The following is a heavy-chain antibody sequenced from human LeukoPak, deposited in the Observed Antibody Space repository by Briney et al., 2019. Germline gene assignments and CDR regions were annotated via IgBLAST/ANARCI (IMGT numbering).Heavy chain of an antibody. V-gene: IGHV3-30*04. CDR2: ISYDGSNK. CDR3: ARVRVGYCSGGSCYRGVYYYYYMDV. J-gene: IGHJ6*03. CDR1: GFTFSSYA. Sequence: PGGSLRLSCAASGFTFSSYAMHWVRQAPGKGLEWVAVISYDGSNKYYADSVKGRFTISRDNSKNTLYLQMNSLRAEDTAVYYCARVRVGYCSGGSCYRGVYYYYYMDVWGKGTTVTVSS. D-gene: IGHD2-15*01.